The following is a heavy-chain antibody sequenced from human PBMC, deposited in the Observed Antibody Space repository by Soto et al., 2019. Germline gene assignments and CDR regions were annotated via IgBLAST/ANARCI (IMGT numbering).Heavy chain of an antibody. V-gene: IGHV1-8*01. J-gene: IGHJ4*02. CDR2: INPNSGNI. CDR1: GDTFTTYD. Sequence: ASVKVSCKASGDTFTTYDINWVLQATGHGLEWMGWINPNSGNIGYAQRFQGRVTMTRDTAIRTAYMEVSSLRSDDTAVYYCARGRASGSYYLLDYWGQGTLVTVSS. CDR3: ARGRASGSYYLLDY. D-gene: IGHD3-10*01.